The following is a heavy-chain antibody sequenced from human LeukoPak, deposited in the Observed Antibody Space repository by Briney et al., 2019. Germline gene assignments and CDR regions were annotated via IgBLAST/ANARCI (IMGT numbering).Heavy chain of an antibody. J-gene: IGHJ6*02. D-gene: IGHD5-18*01. CDR2: INSDGSIT. CDR1: GFTFTTYW. Sequence: GGSLRLSCAASGFTFTTYWMHWVRQAPGKGLVWVSHINSDGSITSYADSVKGRFTISRDNARNTLYLQMNSLRAEDTAVYYCARDAVDTANAVWGQGTTVTVSS. CDR3: ARDAVDTANAV. V-gene: IGHV3-74*01.